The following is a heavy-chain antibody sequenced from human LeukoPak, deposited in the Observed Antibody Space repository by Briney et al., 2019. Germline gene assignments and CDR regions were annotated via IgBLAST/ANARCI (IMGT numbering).Heavy chain of an antibody. CDR3: AREEDYSNSGYWYFDL. CDR2: SNHSGST. CDR1: GGSFSGYY. J-gene: IGHJ2*01. V-gene: IGHV4-34*01. Sequence: SETLSLTCAVYGGSFSGYYWSWIRQPPRKGLEWIGESNHSGSTNYNPSLKSRVTISVDTSKNQFSLKLSSVTAADTAVYYCAREEDYSNSGYWYFDLWGRGTLVTVSS. D-gene: IGHD4-11*01.